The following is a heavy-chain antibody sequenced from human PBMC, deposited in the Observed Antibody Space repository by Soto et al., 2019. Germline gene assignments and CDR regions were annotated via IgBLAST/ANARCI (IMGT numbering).Heavy chain of an antibody. Sequence: QVQLVQSGAEVKKPGSSVKVSCKASGGTFSTYTITWVRQAPGQGLEWMGRIIPIIGIINYAQKFQGRVTISAEKFTGTAYMELTGLISDDTAVYYCAGDPDSHYNDSHASSYPWGQGTLVTVSS. CDR3: AGDPDSHYNDSHASSYP. D-gene: IGHD4-4*01. J-gene: IGHJ5*02. V-gene: IGHV1-69*08. CDR1: GGTFSTYT. CDR2: IIPIIGII.